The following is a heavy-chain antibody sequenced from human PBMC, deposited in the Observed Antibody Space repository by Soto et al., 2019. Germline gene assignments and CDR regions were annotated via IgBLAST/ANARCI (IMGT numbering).Heavy chain of an antibody. D-gene: IGHD7-27*01. CDR1: GDSISSSVW. J-gene: IGHJ4*02. Sequence: SETLSLTCAVSGDSISSSVWWTWVRQPPGKGLEWIGEVFHTGNTYYNPSLKSRLTMSVDKSRNEFSLKLTSVTAADTAIYYCARKAWVRFDYWGQRALVTVSS. CDR3: ARKAWVRFDY. V-gene: IGHV4-4*02. CDR2: VFHTGNT.